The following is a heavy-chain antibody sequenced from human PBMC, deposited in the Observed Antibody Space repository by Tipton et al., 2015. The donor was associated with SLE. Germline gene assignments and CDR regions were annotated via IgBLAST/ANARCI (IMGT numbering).Heavy chain of an antibody. CDR3: ASLAGTYSSYFRDY. D-gene: IGHD1-26*01. CDR2: MHHTGAT. V-gene: IGHV4-39*07. Sequence: GLVKPSETLSLTCTVSGGSISSSSFYWGWIRQPPGKGLEWIGSMHHTGATYSSPSLKSRVTLSLDKSQNQFSLKLTSVTAADTAVYYCASLAGTYSSYFRDYWGRGALVSVSS. J-gene: IGHJ4*02. CDR1: GGSISSSSFY.